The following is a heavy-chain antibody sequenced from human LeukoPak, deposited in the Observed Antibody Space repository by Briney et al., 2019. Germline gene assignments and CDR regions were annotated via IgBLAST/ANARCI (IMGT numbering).Heavy chain of an antibody. J-gene: IGHJ3*02. CDR3: AKDGSAVSDAFDI. CDR2: ISWNSGSI. CDR1: GFTFDDYA. V-gene: IGHV3-9*03. Sequence: GRSLRLSCAASGFTFDDYAMHWVRQAPGKGLEWVSGISWNSGSIGYAGSVKGRFTISRDNAKNSLYLQMNSLRAEDMALYYCAKDGSAVSDAFDIWGQGTMVTVSS.